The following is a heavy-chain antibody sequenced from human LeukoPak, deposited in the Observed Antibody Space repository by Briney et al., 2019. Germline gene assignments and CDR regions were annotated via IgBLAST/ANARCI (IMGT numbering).Heavy chain of an antibody. D-gene: IGHD3-3*01. CDR1: GFTFSSYA. J-gene: IGHJ4*02. CDR2: ISYDGSNK. V-gene: IGHV3-30-3*01. Sequence: GGSLRLSCAASGFTFSSYAMHWVRQAPGKGLEWVAVISYDGSNKYYADSVKGRFTISRDNSKNTLYLQMNSLRAEDTAVYYCARGGSDFWSGPAYYFDYWGQGTLVTVSS. CDR3: ARGGSDFWSGPAYYFDY.